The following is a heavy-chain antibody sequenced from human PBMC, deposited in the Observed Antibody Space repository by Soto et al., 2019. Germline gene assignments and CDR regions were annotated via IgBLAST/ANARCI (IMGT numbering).Heavy chain of an antibody. CDR3: SRRAPEGFDP. J-gene: IGHJ5*02. V-gene: IGHV4-39*01. Sequence: PSETLSLTCAVSGGSIGTSAYYWGWIRQAPGKGLEWIGSINHSGNTYLSPSLKDRVTMSVDTSKNSFSLKLRSATAADTGLYYCSRRAPEGFDPWGQGXLVTVSS. CDR2: INHSGNT. CDR1: GGSIGTSAYY.